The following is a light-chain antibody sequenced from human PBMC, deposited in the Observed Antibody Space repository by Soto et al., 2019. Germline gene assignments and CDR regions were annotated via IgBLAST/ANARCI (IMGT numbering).Light chain of an antibody. CDR3: QQYGSSPWT. Sequence: DIVVTQSPDSLAVSLGERATIDCKSSQSLLFSSNNKNHLAWYQQKPGQAPRLLIYGASSRATGIPDRFSGSGSGTDFTLTISRLEPEDFAVYYCQQYGSSPWTFGQGTKVDI. CDR1: QSLLFSSNNKNH. V-gene: IGKV3-20*01. J-gene: IGKJ1*01. CDR2: GAS.